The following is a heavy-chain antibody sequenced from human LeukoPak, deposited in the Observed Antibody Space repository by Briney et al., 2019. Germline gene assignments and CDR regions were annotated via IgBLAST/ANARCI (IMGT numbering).Heavy chain of an antibody. CDR2: ISSIGSPI. CDR3: ARARYYDSSGNYIIDY. J-gene: IGHJ4*02. Sequence: KTGGSLRLSCAASGFTFSRFEMNWVRQAPGEGLEWVSYISSIGSPIYYADSVKGRFTISRDNAKNSLYLQMDSLRAEDAAVYYCARARYYDSSGNYIIDYWGQGTLVTVSS. D-gene: IGHD3-22*01. CDR1: GFTFSRFE. V-gene: IGHV3-48*03.